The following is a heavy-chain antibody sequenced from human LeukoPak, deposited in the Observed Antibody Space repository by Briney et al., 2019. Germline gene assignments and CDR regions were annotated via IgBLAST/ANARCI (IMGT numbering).Heavy chain of an antibody. V-gene: IGHV1-46*01. CDR1: GYSLTSYG. J-gene: IGHJ4*02. D-gene: IGHD1-1*01. Sequence: ASVKVSCKASGYSLTSYGISWVRQAPGQGLEWMGIINPSGGSTSYAQKFQGRVTMTRDTSTSTVYMELSSLRSEDTAVYYCASSKGTTEFDYWGQGTLVTVSS. CDR3: ASSKGTTEFDY. CDR2: INPSGGST.